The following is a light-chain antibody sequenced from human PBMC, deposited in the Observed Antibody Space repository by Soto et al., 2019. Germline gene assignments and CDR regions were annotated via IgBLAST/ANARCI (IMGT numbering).Light chain of an antibody. J-gene: IGLJ1*01. Sequence: QSLLTQPASVSGSPGQSITISCTGTSSDIGSYDYVSWYQQHPGKAPNLIIYEVTDRPSGVSNRFSGSKSGNTASLTISGLQAEDEADYYCSSFTSTSTRLFGSGTKVTVL. V-gene: IGLV2-14*01. CDR3: SSFTSTSTRL. CDR2: EVT. CDR1: SSDIGSYDY.